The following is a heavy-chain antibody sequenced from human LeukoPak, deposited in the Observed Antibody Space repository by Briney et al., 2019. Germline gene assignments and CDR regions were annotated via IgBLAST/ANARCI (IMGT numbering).Heavy chain of an antibody. CDR3: AREYQDSITSWYYYYGMDV. D-gene: IGHD2-2*01. V-gene: IGHV5-51*01. Sequence: GESLKISCKASGYSFTSYWIGWVRQMPGKGLEWMGIIDPSDSETRYTPSFQGQVTISVDKSLTTADLQWNSLKASDTAMYYCAREYQDSITSWYYYYGMDVWGQGTTVTVSS. CDR1: GYSFTSYW. CDR2: IDPSDSET. J-gene: IGHJ6*02.